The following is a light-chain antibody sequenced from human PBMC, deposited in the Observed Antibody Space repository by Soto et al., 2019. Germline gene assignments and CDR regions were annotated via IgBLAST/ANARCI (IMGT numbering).Light chain of an antibody. CDR2: SNN. CDR3: AAWDDSLNGHVV. CDR1: SSNIGRNT. Sequence: QSVLTQPTSASGTPGQRVTISCAGSSSNIGRNTVNWYHQLPGAAPKLLIYSNNQRPSGVPDRFSGSKSGTSASLAISGLQSEDEADYYCAAWDDSLNGHVVFGGGTKLTVL. J-gene: IGLJ2*01. V-gene: IGLV1-44*01.